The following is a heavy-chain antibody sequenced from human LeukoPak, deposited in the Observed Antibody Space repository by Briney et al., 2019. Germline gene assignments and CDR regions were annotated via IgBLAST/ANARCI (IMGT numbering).Heavy chain of an antibody. V-gene: IGHV3-21*01. CDR2: ISSSSSYI. D-gene: IGHD2-2*01. CDR1: GFTFSSYS. J-gene: IGHJ4*02. Sequence: PGGSLRLSCAASGFTFSSYSMNWVRQAPGKGLEWVSSISSSSSYIYYADSVKGRFTISRDNAKNSLYLQMNSLRAEDTAVYYCANMTPYCSSTSCSRDYWGQGTLVTVSS. CDR3: ANMTPYCSSTSCSRDY.